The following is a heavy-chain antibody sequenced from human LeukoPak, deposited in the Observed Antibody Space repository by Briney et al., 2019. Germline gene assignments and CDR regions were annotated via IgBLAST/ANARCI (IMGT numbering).Heavy chain of an antibody. CDR2: ISSISSTM. V-gene: IGHV3-48*02. Sequence: TGGSLRLSCAASGFTFSSYSMNWVRQAPGKGLEWVSYISSISSTMYYADSVKGRFTVPRDNAKNSLYLQMNSLRDEDTAVHYCAREYYGSGSNFDYWGQGTLVTVSS. D-gene: IGHD3-10*01. J-gene: IGHJ4*02. CDR1: GFTFSSYS. CDR3: AREYYGSGSNFDY.